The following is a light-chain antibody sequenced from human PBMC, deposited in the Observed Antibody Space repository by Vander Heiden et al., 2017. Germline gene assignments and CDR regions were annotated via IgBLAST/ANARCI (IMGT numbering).Light chain of an antibody. J-gene: IGKJ3*01. CDR1: PSVLYSSNNKNY. Sequence: DIVMTQSPDSLAVSLGERATINCKSSPSVLYSSNNKNYLAWYQQKPGQPPKLLIYWASTRESGVPDRFSGSGSGTDFTLTISSLQAEDVAVYYCQQDDSTPFTFGPGTKVDIK. V-gene: IGKV4-1*01. CDR2: WAS. CDR3: QQDDSTPFT.